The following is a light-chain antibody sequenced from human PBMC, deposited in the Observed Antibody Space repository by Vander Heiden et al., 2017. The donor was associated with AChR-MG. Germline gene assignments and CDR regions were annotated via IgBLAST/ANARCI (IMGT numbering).Light chain of an antibody. Sequence: SALTDPASVSGSRGQSITISSTGTSSDVGGYNYVSCYQQLPAKSPSLMIYEVSKRPAGVSNRFSGSKSGNTASLTISGLQAEDEADYYCSSYTSSSTLVFGGGTKLTVL. CDR3: SSYTSSSTLV. CDR1: SSDVGGYNY. V-gene: IGLV2-14*01. J-gene: IGLJ2*01. CDR2: EVS.